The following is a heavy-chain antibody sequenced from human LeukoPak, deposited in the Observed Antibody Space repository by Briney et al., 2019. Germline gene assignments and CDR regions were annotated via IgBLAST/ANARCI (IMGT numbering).Heavy chain of an antibody. Sequence: SETLSLTCTVSGGSITSYYWSWIRQPPGKGLEWIGYIYYTGSTNYSPSLKSRVTISVDTSKNQFSLKLSSVTAADTAVYHCARITTGTLLGTFDIWGQGTMVTVSS. J-gene: IGHJ3*02. V-gene: IGHV4-59*01. CDR2: IYYTGST. CDR1: GGSITSYY. D-gene: IGHD1-1*01. CDR3: ARITTGTLLGTFDI.